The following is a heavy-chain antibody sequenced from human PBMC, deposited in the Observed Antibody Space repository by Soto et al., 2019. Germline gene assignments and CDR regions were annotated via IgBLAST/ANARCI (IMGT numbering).Heavy chain of an antibody. CDR3: AREGTYGSNPPRGMDV. CDR2: IYYSGST. CDR1: GGSVSSGSYY. D-gene: IGHD4-17*01. V-gene: IGHV4-61*01. Sequence: QVQLQESGPGLVKPSETLSLTCTVSGGSVSSGSYYWSWIRQPPGKGLEWIGYIYYSGSTNYNPSLKSRVTISVDTSKNQFSLKLSSVTAADTAVYYCAREGTYGSNPPRGMDVWGQGTTVTVSS. J-gene: IGHJ6*02.